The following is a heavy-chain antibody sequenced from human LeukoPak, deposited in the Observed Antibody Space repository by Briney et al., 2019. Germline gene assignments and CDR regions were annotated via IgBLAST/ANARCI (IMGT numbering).Heavy chain of an antibody. CDR3: AKDLSKRDYGDYLYYFDY. V-gene: IGHV3-23*01. CDR2: ISGSGGST. D-gene: IGHD4-17*01. CDR1: GFTFSSYA. Sequence: GGSLRLSCAASGFTFSSYAMSWVRQAPGKGLEWVSAISGSGGSTYYAGSVKGRFTISRDNSKNTLYLQMNSLRAEDTAVYYCAKDLSKRDYGDYLYYFDYWGQGTLVTVSS. J-gene: IGHJ4*02.